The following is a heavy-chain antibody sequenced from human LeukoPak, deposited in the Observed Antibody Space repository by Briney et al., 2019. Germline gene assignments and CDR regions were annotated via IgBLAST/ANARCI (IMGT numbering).Heavy chain of an antibody. V-gene: IGHV3-48*02. J-gene: IGHJ2*01. CDR3: ARDMWAPKWYFDL. D-gene: IGHD1-26*01. CDR1: GFTFSSYS. Sequence: GGSLRLSCVASGFTFSSYSMNWVRQPPGKGPEWVSYISSDDTTIYYADSVKGRFTISRDNAKNSLYLHMNSLRDEDTAVYYCARDMWAPKWYFDLWGRGTLVTVSS. CDR2: ISSDDTTI.